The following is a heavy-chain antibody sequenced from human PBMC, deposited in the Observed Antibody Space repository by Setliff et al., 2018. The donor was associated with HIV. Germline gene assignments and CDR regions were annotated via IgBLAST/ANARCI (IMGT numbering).Heavy chain of an antibody. Sequence: PSETLSLTCTVSGGLVTSLYWSWIRQPPGGGLEWIGYIYFTGSYYYNPSLKSRVTMSLDTSKNQFSLKLTSVTAADTAMYYCARQSAATPGWIAPWGQGTLVTVSS. J-gene: IGHJ5*02. D-gene: IGHD2-15*01. V-gene: IGHV4-59*08. CDR3: ARQSAATPGWIAP. CDR2: IYFTGSY. CDR1: GGLVTSLY.